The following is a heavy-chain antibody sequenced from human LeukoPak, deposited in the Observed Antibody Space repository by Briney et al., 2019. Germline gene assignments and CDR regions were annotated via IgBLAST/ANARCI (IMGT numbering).Heavy chain of an antibody. CDR1: GFTFSSYA. J-gene: IGHJ2*01. Sequence: GGSLRLSCAASGFTFSSYAMSWVRQAPGKGLEWVSAISGSGGSTYYADSVKGRFTISRDNSKNTLYLQTNSLRAEDTAVYYCAKDYVQLWSWYFDLWGRGTLVTVSS. CDR3: AKDYVQLWSWYFDL. CDR2: ISGSGGST. V-gene: IGHV3-23*01. D-gene: IGHD5-18*01.